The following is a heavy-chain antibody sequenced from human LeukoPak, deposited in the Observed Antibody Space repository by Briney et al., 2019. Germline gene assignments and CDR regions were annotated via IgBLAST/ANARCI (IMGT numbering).Heavy chain of an antibody. D-gene: IGHD4-17*01. CDR1: GFTFSSYD. CDR2: LTTNSRYI. CDR3: AKGRNYGDYEAIFDY. J-gene: IGHJ4*02. Sequence: GGSLRLSCAPFGFTFSSYDMSWVRQAPGKGLEWVSSLTTNSRYIYYADSVKGRFTVSSDNSKNTLYLQMNSLRAEDTAVYYCAKGRNYGDYEAIFDYWGQGTLVTVSS. V-gene: IGHV3-21*04.